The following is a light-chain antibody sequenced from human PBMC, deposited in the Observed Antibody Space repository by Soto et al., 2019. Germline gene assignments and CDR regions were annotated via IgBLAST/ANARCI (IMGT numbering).Light chain of an antibody. CDR3: QQTYSTPYV. CDR2: GAS. V-gene: IGKV1-39*01. CDR1: QTINNY. J-gene: IGKJ2*01. Sequence: DIQLTQSPPSLSASVGDRVTITCRASQTINNYVNWYQQEAGKAPKLLIYGASSLQSGVPSRFSGSGFGTEFTLTISSLQSEDFVIYYCQQTYSTPYVFGGGTKLDI.